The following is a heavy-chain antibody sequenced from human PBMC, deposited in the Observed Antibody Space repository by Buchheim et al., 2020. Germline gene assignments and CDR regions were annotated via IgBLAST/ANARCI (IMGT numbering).Heavy chain of an antibody. J-gene: IGHJ5*02. CDR1: RFTFSSYA. CDR2: ISGSGNST. CDR3: AKDFEFGWMSWFDP. D-gene: IGHD3-16*01. V-gene: IGHV3-23*01. Sequence: EVQLLESGGGLVQPGGSLRLSCAASRFTFSSYAMTWVRQAPGKGLEWVSTISGSGNSTYYTDSVKGRFTISSDNSKNTLYLQMNSLRAEDTAVYYCAKDFEFGWMSWFDPWGQGTL.